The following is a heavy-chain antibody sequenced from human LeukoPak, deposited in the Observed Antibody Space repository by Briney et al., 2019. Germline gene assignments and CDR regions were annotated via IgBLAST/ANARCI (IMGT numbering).Heavy chain of an antibody. J-gene: IGHJ4*02. CDR3: TRVRGYSYGYGDY. V-gene: IGHV3-49*04. CDR1: GLSFGAYA. D-gene: IGHD5-18*01. CDR2: IRSIAYAGTK. Sequence: PGGSLRLSSTAPGLSFGAYAMGWVRQGPGKGRGWVGLIRSIAYAGTKENAAAVKGKFSISREDSKNLVFLQMNSLKTEDTAVYYCTRVRGYSYGYGDYWGQGTLVTVSS.